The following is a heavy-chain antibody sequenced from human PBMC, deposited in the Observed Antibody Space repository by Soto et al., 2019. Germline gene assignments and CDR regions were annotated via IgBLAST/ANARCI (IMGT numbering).Heavy chain of an antibody. J-gene: IGHJ4*02. CDR3: ARGSSEYYFDY. Sequence: QVQLVESGGGVVQPGRSLRLSCAASGFTFSSYGMHWVRQAPGKGLEWVAVIWYDGSNKYYADSVKGRFTISRDNSKNTLYLQMNSLRAEDTAVYYCARGSSEYYFDYWGQGTMVTVSS. V-gene: IGHV3-33*01. CDR2: IWYDGSNK. CDR1: GFTFSSYG. D-gene: IGHD2-2*01.